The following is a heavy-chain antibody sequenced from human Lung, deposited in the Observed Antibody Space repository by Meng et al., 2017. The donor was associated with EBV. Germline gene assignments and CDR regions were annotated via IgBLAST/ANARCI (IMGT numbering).Heavy chain of an antibody. CDR1: GDSVSGSSAA. CDR3: ARGATSVFDL. V-gene: IGHV6-1*01. J-gene: IGHJ2*01. CDR2: TYYRSKWYN. Sequence: HQSAPGTLKPSQTLSLSCVISGDSVSGSSAAWTWIRQAPSIGLNWLGRTYYRSKWYNDYAVFVKSRITINPDTSKNQFSLQLNSVTPEDTAVYYCARGATSVFDLWGRGTLVTVSS.